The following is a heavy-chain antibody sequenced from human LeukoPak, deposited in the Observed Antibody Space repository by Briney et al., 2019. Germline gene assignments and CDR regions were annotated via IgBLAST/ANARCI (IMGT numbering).Heavy chain of an antibody. CDR3: AIDTAMVYRDYYYYYMDV. D-gene: IGHD5-18*01. CDR1: GYTFTSYY. J-gene: IGHJ6*03. CDR2: INPSGGST. V-gene: IGHV1-46*01. Sequence: ASVKVSCKASGYTFTSYYMQWVRQAPGQGLEWMGIINPSGGSTSYAQKFQGRVTMARDMSTSTVYMELSSLISEDTAVYYCAIDTAMVYRDYYYYYMDVWGKGTRVIVSS.